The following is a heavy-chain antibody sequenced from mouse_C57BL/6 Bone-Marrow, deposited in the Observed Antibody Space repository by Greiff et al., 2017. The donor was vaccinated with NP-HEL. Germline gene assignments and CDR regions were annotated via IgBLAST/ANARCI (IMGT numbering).Heavy chain of an antibody. CDR2: INPSTGGT. D-gene: IGHD1-1*01. CDR1: GYSFTGYY. J-gene: IGHJ3*01. CDR3: ARRRILLPFAY. Sequence: EVMLVESGPELVKPGASVKISCKASGYSFTGYYMNWVKQSPEKSLEWIGEINPSTGGTTYNQKFKAKATLTVDKSSSTAYMQLKSLTSEDSAVYYCARRRILLPFAYWGQGTLVTVSA. V-gene: IGHV1-42*01.